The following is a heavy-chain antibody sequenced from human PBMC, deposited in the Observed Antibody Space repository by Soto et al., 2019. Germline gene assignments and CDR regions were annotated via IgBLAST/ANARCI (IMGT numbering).Heavy chain of an antibody. CDR1: GGTFSSYA. V-gene: IGHV1-69*13. Sequence: EASVKVSCKASGGTFSSYAISWVRQAPGQGLEWMGGIIPIFGTANYAQKFQGRVTITADESTSTAYMELSSLRSEDTAVYYCARVPPGAMVPFDYWGQGTLVTVSS. J-gene: IGHJ4*02. CDR3: ARVPPGAMVPFDY. CDR2: IIPIFGTA. D-gene: IGHD5-18*01.